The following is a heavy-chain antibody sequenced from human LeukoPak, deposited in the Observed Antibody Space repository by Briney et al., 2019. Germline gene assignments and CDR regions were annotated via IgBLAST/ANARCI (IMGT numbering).Heavy chain of an antibody. CDR2: ISFDGGNK. Sequence: PGGSLRLSCEASGFTFSNYGMHWVRQAPGKGLEWVAVISFDGGNKYYVDSVKGRFTISRDNSKNTLYLQMNSLRDEDTAVYYCAREKYSASWGQGTLVTVSS. D-gene: IGHD2/OR15-2a*01. CDR1: GFTFSNYG. J-gene: IGHJ4*02. CDR3: AREKYSAS. V-gene: IGHV3-30*03.